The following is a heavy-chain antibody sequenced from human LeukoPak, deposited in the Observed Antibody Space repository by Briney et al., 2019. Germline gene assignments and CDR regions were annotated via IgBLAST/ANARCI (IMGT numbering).Heavy chain of an antibody. CDR2: MNPNSGGT. D-gene: IGHD3-10*01. J-gene: IGHJ6*03. V-gene: IGHV1-2*02. CDR3: ARDPITMVRGVMRPPAYYYMDV. Sequence: ASVKVSCKASGYTFTSYDINWVRQATGQGLEWMGWMNPNSGGTNYAQKFQGRVTMTRDTSISTAYMELSRLRSDDTAVYYCARDPITMVRGVMRPPAYYYMDVWGKGTTVTVSS. CDR1: GYTFTSYD.